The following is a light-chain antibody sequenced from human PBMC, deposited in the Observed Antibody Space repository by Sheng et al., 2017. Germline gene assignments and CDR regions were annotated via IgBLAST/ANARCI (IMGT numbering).Light chain of an antibody. Sequence: IFLTQSPSSLSASVGDRVTITCRASQGISIALAWYQQKPGGPPKLLIHDASSLDTGVPSRFSGTGSGTEFALTITSLQAEDSATYYCQQFNDYPTFGGGPKVEI. J-gene: IGKJ4*01. CDR1: QGISIA. CDR3: QQFNDYPT. CDR2: DAS. V-gene: IGKV1D-13*01.